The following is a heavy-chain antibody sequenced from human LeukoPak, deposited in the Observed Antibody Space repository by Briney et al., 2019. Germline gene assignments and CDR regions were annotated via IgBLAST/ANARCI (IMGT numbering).Heavy chain of an antibody. J-gene: IGHJ4*02. CDR2: INHSGST. Sequence: SETLSLTCAVYGGSFSGYYWSWIRQPPGKGLEWIGEINHSGSTNYNPSLKSRVTISVDTSKNQFSLKLSSVTAADTAVYYCARGRGHIVVVTAYYLDHWGQGTLVTVSS. CDR3: ARGRGHIVVVTAYYLDH. CDR1: GGSFSGYY. D-gene: IGHD2-21*02. V-gene: IGHV4-34*01.